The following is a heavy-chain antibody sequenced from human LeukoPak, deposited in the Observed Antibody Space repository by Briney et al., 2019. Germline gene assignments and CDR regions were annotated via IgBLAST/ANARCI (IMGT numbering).Heavy chain of an antibody. D-gene: IGHD1-14*01. J-gene: IGHJ4*02. CDR3: ARDNIRSLDY. Sequence: GQSLRLSCAASGFTFRTFWMHWVRQVPGKGLVWVSRIDSDGTSTSYADLVKGRFTISGDNARNTFYLQMNSLRVEDTAVYYCARDNIRSLDYWGQGTLVTVSS. CDR2: IDSDGTST. CDR1: GFTFRTFW. V-gene: IGHV3-74*01.